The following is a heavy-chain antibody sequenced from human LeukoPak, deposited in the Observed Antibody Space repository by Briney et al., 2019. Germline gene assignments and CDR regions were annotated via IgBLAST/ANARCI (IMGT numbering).Heavy chain of an antibody. V-gene: IGHV3-30*18. J-gene: IGHJ4*02. Sequence: PGGSLRLSCAASGFTFSSYGMHWVRQAPGKGLEWVAVISYDGSNKYYADSVKGRFTISRDNSKNTLYLQMNSLRAEDTAVYYCAKDARYSSGWYPDPYFDYWGQGTLVTVSS. CDR3: AKDARYSSGWYPDPYFDY. D-gene: IGHD6-19*01. CDR1: GFTFSSYG. CDR2: ISYDGSNK.